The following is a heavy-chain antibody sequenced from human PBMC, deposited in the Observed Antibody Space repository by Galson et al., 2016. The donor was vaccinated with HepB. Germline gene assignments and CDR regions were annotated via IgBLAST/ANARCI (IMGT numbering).Heavy chain of an antibody. CDR1: GFTFSSYW. CDR3: ARRMATITSFDY. D-gene: IGHD5-24*01. Sequence: SLRLSCAASGFTFSSYWMHWVRQAPGKGLVWVSRINSDGSSTSYADSVKGRFTISRDNAKNTLHLQMNSLRAEDTAVYYCARRMATITSFDYWGQGTLVTVSS. J-gene: IGHJ4*02. V-gene: IGHV3-74*01. CDR2: INSDGSST.